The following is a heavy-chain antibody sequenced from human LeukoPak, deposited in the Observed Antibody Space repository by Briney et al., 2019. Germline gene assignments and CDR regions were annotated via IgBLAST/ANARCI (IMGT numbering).Heavy chain of an antibody. Sequence: GGSLSLYCAASRFTFSSYEMKWVRQAPGVGLEWVSYISSSGSTIYYADSVKGRFPISRDNAKNSLYLQMNSLRAEDTAVYYCARDRSYGSGFQYGMDVWGKGTTVTVSS. CDR3: ARDRSYGSGFQYGMDV. CDR1: RFTFSSYE. D-gene: IGHD3-10*01. CDR2: ISSSGSTI. V-gene: IGHV3-48*03. J-gene: IGHJ6*04.